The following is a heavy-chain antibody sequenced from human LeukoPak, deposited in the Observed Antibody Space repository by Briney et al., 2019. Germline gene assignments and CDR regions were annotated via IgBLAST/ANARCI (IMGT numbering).Heavy chain of an antibody. J-gene: IGHJ6*02. CDR1: GGSISSSSYY. CDR2: IYYSGST. D-gene: IGHD3-10*01. CDR3: ARNYYGSGSYFPRLLYYYYYGMDV. Sequence: PSETLSLTCTVSGGSISSSSYYWGWIRQPPGKGLEWIGSIYYSGSTYYNPSLKSRVTISVDTSKNQFFLKLSSVTAADTAVYYCARNYYGSGSYFPRLLYYYYYGMDVWGQGTTVTVSS. V-gene: IGHV4-39*01.